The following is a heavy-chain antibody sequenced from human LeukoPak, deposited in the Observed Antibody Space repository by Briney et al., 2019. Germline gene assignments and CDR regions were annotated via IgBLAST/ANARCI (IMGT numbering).Heavy chain of an antibody. J-gene: IGHJ4*02. V-gene: IGHV4-61*08. CDR1: GGSISSGGYY. D-gene: IGHD1-26*01. CDR2: IYYSGST. CDR3: ARGDGSLLPY. Sequence: SETLSLTCTVSGGSISSGGYYWSWIRQPPGKGLEWIGYIYYSGSTNYNPSLKSRVTISVDTSKNQFSLKLSSVTAADTAVYYCARGDGSLLPYWGQGTLVTVSS.